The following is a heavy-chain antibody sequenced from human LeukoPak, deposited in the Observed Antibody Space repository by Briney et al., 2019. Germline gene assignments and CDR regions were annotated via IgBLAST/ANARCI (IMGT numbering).Heavy chain of an antibody. Sequence: PGGSLRLSCAASGFTFTNYWMSWVRQAPGKGLEWVANIHQDGSEKYYVDSVKGRFTISRDNAKNSLYLQMNSLRAEDTAVYYCATPTVAALPFENWGQGTLVTVSS. V-gene: IGHV3-7*01. D-gene: IGHD6-19*01. J-gene: IGHJ4*02. CDR2: IHQDGSEK. CDR1: GFTFTNYW. CDR3: ATPTVAALPFEN.